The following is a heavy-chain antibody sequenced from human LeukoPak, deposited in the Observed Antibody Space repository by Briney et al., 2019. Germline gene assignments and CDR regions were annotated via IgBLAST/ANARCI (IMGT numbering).Heavy chain of an antibody. J-gene: IGHJ6*03. CDR2: IYYSGST. CDR1: GGSISSSGYY. CDR3: ARTTEGGYTYNYFYYYYMDV. V-gene: IGHV4-61*08. Sequence: SETLSLTCTVSGGSISSSGYYWSWIRQPPGKGLEWIGYIYYSGSTNYNPSLKSRVTISVDTSKNQFSLKLSSVTAADSAVYYCARTTEGGYTYNYFYYYYMDVWGKGTPVTISS. D-gene: IGHD5-18*01.